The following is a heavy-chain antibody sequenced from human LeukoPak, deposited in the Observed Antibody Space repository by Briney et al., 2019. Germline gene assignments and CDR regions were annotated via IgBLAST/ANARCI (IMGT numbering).Heavy chain of an antibody. Sequence: TGGSLRLSCAASGFTFSSYEMNWVRQAPGKGLEWVSYISSSGSTIYYADSVKGRFTISRDNSKNSFYLQMSSLRAEDTGVFYCARDVAYSAFDYWGQGTLVTVSS. V-gene: IGHV3-48*03. D-gene: IGHD2-21*01. CDR3: ARDVAYSAFDY. J-gene: IGHJ4*02. CDR2: ISSSGSTI. CDR1: GFTFSSYE.